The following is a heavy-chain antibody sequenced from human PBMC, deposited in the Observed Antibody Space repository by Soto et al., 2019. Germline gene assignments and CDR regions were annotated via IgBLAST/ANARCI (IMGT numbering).Heavy chain of an antibody. CDR2: ISSSGHTR. V-gene: IGHV3-48*03. Sequence: GSLRLSCAGSGFTFSSYEMNWVRQAPGKGLGWVSYISSSGHTRYYADSVKGRFTISRDNAKNSLYLQMNSLSAEDTAVYYCARDRIEGFVVVPTAIDYGMDVWGQGTTVTVSS. CDR1: GFTFSSYE. D-gene: IGHD2-2*01. CDR3: ARDRIEGFVVVPTAIDYGMDV. J-gene: IGHJ6*02.